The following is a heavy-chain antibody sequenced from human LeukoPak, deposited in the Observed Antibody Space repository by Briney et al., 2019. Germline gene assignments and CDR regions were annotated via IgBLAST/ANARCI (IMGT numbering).Heavy chain of an antibody. CDR2: INHSGST. Sequence: SETLSLTCAVYGGSFSGYYWSWIRQPPGKGLEWIGEINHSGSTNYNPSLKSRVTISVDTSKNQFSLKLSSVTAADTAVYCCARENYYDSSGYDALWGQGTLVTVSS. J-gene: IGHJ4*02. CDR3: ARENYYDSSGYDAL. CDR1: GGSFSGYY. D-gene: IGHD3-22*01. V-gene: IGHV4-34*01.